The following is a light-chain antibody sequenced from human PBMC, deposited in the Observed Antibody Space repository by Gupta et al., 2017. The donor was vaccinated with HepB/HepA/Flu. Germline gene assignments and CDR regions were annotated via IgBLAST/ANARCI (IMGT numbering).Light chain of an antibody. J-gene: IGKJ1*01. V-gene: IGKV3-15*01. Sequence: EIVMPQSPATLSVSPGERATLSCRASQSVGSNLAWYQQKPGQVPRRLIRGVSTRATGVPATVSGSGSGTEFTLTINNLQCEDFAIYYCQQYNAWPWTFGQGTKVEVK. CDR1: QSVGSN. CDR2: GVS. CDR3: QQYNAWPWT.